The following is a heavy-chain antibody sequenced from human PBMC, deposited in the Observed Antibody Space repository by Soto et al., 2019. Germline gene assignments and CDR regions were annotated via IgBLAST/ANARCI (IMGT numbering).Heavy chain of an antibody. J-gene: IGHJ6*02. CDR3: ATVEVSGSGNFYFYHYYDMDV. V-gene: IGHV1-69*01. CDR1: GGSFSKNA. Sequence: QVQLVQSGAEVRKPGSSVRVSCKPSGGSFSKNAINWVRQAPGQGLEWMGGIIPIFGLTNYAPELQGRLPITSDESRTATYMDLSSMTSGDTAMYYCATVEVSGSGNFYFYHYYDMDVWGLGTSVTVSS. CDR2: IIPIFGLT. D-gene: IGHD3-10*01.